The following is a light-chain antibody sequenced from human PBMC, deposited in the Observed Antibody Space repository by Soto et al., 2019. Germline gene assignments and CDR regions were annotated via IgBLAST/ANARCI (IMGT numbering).Light chain of an antibody. CDR3: QQYYSYPWT. Sequence: DIQMTQSPSPLSASVGDRVTITCRASQSISGWLAWYQQKPGKPPKLLIYDASSLEGGVPSRFSGSGSGTECTLTISSLQPDDVATYYCQQYYSYPWTFGQGTKVDIK. J-gene: IGKJ1*01. V-gene: IGKV1-5*01. CDR1: QSISGW. CDR2: DAS.